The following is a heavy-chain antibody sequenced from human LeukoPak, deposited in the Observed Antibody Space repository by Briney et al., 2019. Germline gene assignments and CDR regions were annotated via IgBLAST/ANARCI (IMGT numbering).Heavy chain of an antibody. CDR2: INHSGST. V-gene: IGHV4-34*01. CDR3: ASITIFGVVPTTTWFDP. Sequence: SQTLSLTCAVYGGSFSGYYWSWIRQPPGKGLEWIGEINHSGSTNYNPSLRSRVTISVNTSKNQFSLKLSSVTAADTAVYYCASITIFGVVPTTTWFDPWGQGTLVTVSS. J-gene: IGHJ5*02. CDR1: GGSFSGYY. D-gene: IGHD3-3*01.